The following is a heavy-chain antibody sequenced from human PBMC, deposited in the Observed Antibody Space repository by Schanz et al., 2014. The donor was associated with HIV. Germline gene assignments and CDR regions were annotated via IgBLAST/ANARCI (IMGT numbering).Heavy chain of an antibody. V-gene: IGHV1-69*01. CDR1: GGTFSSYA. CDR2: IIPIFGTA. J-gene: IGHJ4*02. D-gene: IGHD3-22*01. Sequence: QVQVVQSGAEVKKPGSSVKVSCKASGGTFSSYAISWVRQAPGQGLEWMGGIIPIFGTANYAQKFQGRVTITADATTAYMDLSSLKFEDTAVYYCVRVANYDGDDYYQRSHFDLWGQGTLVTVSS. CDR3: VRVANYDGDDYYQRSHFDL.